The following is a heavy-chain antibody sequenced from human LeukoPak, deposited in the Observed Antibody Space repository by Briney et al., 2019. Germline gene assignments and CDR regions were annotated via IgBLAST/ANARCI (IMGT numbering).Heavy chain of an antibody. CDR2: IYHSGST. CDR1: GGSISSGGYS. D-gene: IGHD6-13*01. J-gene: IGHJ5*02. V-gene: IGHV4-30-2*01. CDR3: ARAAADSGWFDP. Sequence: SQTLSLTCAVSGGSISSGGYSWSWIRQPPGKGLEWIGYIYHSGSTYYNPSLKSRVTISVDRSKNQFSLKLSSVTAADTAVYYCARAAADSGWFDPWGQGTLVTVSS.